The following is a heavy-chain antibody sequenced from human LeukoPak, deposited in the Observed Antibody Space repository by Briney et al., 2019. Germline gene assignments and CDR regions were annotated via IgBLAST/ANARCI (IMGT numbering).Heavy chain of an antibody. Sequence: SETLSLTCNVSGGSISSGRYYWSWIRQPAGKGLEWIGRIYTRGSTNYNPSLKSRVTMSVDTSKNQFSLKLSSVTAADTAVYYCATDGMVRGPDAWFDSWGQGTLVTVSS. CDR3: ATDGMVRGPDAWFDS. J-gene: IGHJ5*01. D-gene: IGHD3-10*01. V-gene: IGHV4-61*02. CDR1: GGSISSGRYY. CDR2: IYTRGST.